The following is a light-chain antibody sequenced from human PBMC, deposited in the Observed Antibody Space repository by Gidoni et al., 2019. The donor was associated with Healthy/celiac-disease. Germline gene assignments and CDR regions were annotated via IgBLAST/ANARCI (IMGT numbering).Light chain of an antibody. Sequence: NNIGSKSVHWYQQKPGQAPVLVIYYDSDRPSGIPERFSGSNSGNTATLTISRVEAGDEADYYCQVWDSSSDRVFGGGTKLTVL. J-gene: IGLJ3*02. CDR3: QVWDSSSDRV. V-gene: IGLV3-21*04. CDR1: NIGSKS. CDR2: YDS.